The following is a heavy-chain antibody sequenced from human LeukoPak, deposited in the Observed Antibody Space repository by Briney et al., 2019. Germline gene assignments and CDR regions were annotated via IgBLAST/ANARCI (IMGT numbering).Heavy chain of an antibody. J-gene: IGHJ4*02. Sequence: ASVKVSCKASGYTFTGYYMHWVRQAPGQGLEWMGWINPNSGGTNYAQKFQGWVTMTRDTSISTAYMELSRLRPDDTAVYYCARGSATDSYSSSWSLGDYWGQGTLVTVSS. CDR1: GYTFTGYY. D-gene: IGHD6-13*01. V-gene: IGHV1-2*04. CDR2: INPNSGGT. CDR3: ARGSATDSYSSSWSLGDY.